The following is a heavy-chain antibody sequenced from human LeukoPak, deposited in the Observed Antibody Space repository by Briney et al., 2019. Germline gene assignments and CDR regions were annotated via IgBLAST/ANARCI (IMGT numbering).Heavy chain of an antibody. V-gene: IGHV3-66*01. J-gene: IGHJ5*02. CDR1: RIIVCSTY. Sequence: GGSLRLSCVASRIIVCSTYITWVRQAPGQGLEWVPVIYSGGSTYYADSVKGRFTISRDNSKNTLDLQMNNLRVEDTTVYYCARDRHWLDPWGQGTPVTVSS. CDR3: ARDRHWLDP. CDR2: IYSGGST.